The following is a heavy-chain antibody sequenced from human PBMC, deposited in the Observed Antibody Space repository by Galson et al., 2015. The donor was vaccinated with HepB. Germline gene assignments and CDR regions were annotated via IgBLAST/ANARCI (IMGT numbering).Heavy chain of an antibody. V-gene: IGHV3-7*03. CDR1: GFTFSAYW. CDR2: VNLDGSEM. CDR3: AREVMIRTLAHKTPDY. D-gene: IGHD3-16*01. J-gene: IGHJ4*02. Sequence: SLRLFCAASGFTFSAYWMSWVRQVPGKGLEWVADVNLDGSEMYYADSVKGRFTISRDNAERSVSLHMYSLRAEDTAVYYCAREVMIRTLAHKTPDYWGLGTLVTVSS.